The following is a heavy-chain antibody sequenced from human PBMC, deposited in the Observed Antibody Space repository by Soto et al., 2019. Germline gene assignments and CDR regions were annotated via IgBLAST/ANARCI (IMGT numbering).Heavy chain of an antibody. J-gene: IGHJ5*02. V-gene: IGHV1-18*01. CDR2: ISAYNGNT. Sequence: QVQLVQSGAEVKKPGASVKVSCKASGDIFTSYGISWVRQAPGQGLEWMGWISAYNGNTNYAQKFQGRVTMTTDTSTSTAYMELRSLRSDDTAVYYCARDQEGITTIVGGTWGQGTLVTVSS. CDR1: GDIFTSYG. D-gene: IGHD3-22*01. CDR3: ARDQEGITTIVGGT.